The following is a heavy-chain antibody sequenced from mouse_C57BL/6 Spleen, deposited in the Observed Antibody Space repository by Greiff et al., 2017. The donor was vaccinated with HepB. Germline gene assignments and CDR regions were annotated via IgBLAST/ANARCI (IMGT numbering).Heavy chain of an antibody. CDR2: ISSGGSYT. CDR1: GFTFSSYG. Sequence: EVRLVESGGDLVKPGGSLKLSCAASGFTFSSYGMSWVRQTPDKRLEWVATISSGGSYTYYPDSVKGRFTISRDNAKNTLYLQMSSLKSEDTAMYYCARDGYYGEVFYFDYWGQGTTLTVSS. CDR3: ARDGYYGEVFYFDY. V-gene: IGHV5-6*02. J-gene: IGHJ2*01. D-gene: IGHD2-3*01.